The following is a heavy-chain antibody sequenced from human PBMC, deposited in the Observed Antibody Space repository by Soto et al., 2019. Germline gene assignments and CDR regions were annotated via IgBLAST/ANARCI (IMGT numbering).Heavy chain of an antibody. V-gene: IGHV3-30*18. CDR2: ISYDGSNK. J-gene: IGHJ5*02. D-gene: IGHD5-18*01. CDR1: GFTFSSYG. Sequence: QVQLVESGGGVVQPGRSLRLSCAASGFTFSSYGMHWVRQAPGKGLEWVAVISYDGSNKYYADSVKGRFTISRDNSKNTVYLQMNSLRAEDTAVYYCAKDQEIQLWSDGGFDPWGQGTLVTVSS. CDR3: AKDQEIQLWSDGGFDP.